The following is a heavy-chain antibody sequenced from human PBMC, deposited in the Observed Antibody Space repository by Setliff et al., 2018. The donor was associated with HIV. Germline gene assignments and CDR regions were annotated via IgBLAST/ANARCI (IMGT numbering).Heavy chain of an antibody. Sequence: SLRLSCAASGFTFYSYAMSWVRQAPGKGLEWVSTISSGSGGDTDYADSVKGRFTISRDDSKNTLYLHMNSLIAEDTAVYYCARDLNVWGQGTLVTV. CDR3: ARDLNV. CDR1: GFTFYSYA. V-gene: IGHV3-23*01. CDR2: ISSGSGGDT. J-gene: IGHJ3*01.